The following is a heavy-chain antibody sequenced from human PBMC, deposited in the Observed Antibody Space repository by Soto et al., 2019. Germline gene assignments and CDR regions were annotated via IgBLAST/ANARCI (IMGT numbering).Heavy chain of an antibody. J-gene: IGHJ3*02. CDR2: INHSGST. D-gene: IGHD6-13*01. CDR1: GGSFSGYY. CDR3: ARGSIAAAGTRIDDAFDI. Sequence: PSETLSLTCAVYGGSFSGYYWSWIRQPPGKGLEWIGEINHSGSTNYNPSLRSRVTISVDTSKNQFSLKLSSVTAADTAVYYCARGSIAAAGTRIDDAFDIWGQGTMVTVSS. V-gene: IGHV4-34*01.